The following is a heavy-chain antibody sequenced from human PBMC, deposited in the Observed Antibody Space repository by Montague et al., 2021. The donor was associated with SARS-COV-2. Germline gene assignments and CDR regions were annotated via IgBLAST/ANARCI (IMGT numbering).Heavy chain of an antibody. CDR3: AKLSTDYGDYRNYFDY. CDR2: ISWNSGSI. J-gene: IGHJ4*02. CDR1: GFTFDDYA. Sequence: SLRLSCAASGFTFDDYAMHWVRQVPGKGLEWVSGISWNSGSIGYADPVKGRFTISRDNAKNSLYLQMNSLRAEDTALYYYAKLSTDYGDYRNYFDYWGQGTLVTVSS. V-gene: IGHV3-9*01. D-gene: IGHD4-17*01.